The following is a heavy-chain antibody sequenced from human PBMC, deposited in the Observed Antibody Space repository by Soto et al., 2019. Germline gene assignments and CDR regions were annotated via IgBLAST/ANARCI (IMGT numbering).Heavy chain of an antibody. CDR2: IGSVGANT. CDR1: RFIFSAFY. Sequence: QVGVVESGGGLVKPGGALRLSCVVSRFIFSAFYMSWIRQIPGKGLDWLSSIGSVGANTDYADSVKGRFTISRDNARNSLFFEMNSLRAEDTAIYACARGRDAFDMWGQGTMVTVSS. V-gene: IGHV3-11*05. D-gene: IGHD3-10*01. J-gene: IGHJ3*02. CDR3: ARGRDAFDM.